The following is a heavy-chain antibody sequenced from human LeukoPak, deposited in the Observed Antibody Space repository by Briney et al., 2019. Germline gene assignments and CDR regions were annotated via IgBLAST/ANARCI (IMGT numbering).Heavy chain of an antibody. CDR1: GFTFSDNY. CDR3: ARARKGYYFDY. D-gene: IGHD1-14*01. J-gene: IGHJ4*02. Sequence: GGSLRLSCAASGFTFSDNYMIWIRQAPGKGLEWVSYMDTSGSAMYYAVPVKGRFTISRDNARNSLYLQMNSLRAEDTAVYYCARARKGYYFDYWGQGTLVTVSS. CDR2: MDTSGSAM. V-gene: IGHV3-11*04.